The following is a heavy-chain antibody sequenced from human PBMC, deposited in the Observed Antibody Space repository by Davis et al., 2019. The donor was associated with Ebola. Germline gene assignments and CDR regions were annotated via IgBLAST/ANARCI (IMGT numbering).Heavy chain of an antibody. CDR1: GGSFSGHY. Sequence: MPSETLSLTCGVYGGSFSGHYWSWVRQPPGKGLEWIGEIKHTGDMKFNPSLKSRVTMSVDTSTNQFSLKLRSVTAADTAVYYCASTFYKGIVVSPEDGMDVWGPGTTVIVSS. CDR2: IKHTGDM. J-gene: IGHJ6*02. CDR3: ASTFYKGIVVSPEDGMDV. V-gene: IGHV4-34*01. D-gene: IGHD2-2*01.